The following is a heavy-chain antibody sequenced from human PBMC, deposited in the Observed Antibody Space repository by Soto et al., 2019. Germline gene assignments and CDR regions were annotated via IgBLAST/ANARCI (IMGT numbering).Heavy chain of an antibody. Sequence: QVQLQESGPGLVKPSQTLSLTCTVSGGSLSSGGYYWSWIRQHPGKGLEWIGYIYYSGSTYYNPSLKSRVTIAVDASKNRFSLKLSSVAAADTAVYYCAGIYRGSPGGTLRYWGQGTLVTVSS. J-gene: IGHJ4*02. CDR1: GGSLSSGGYY. CDR3: AGIYRGSPGGTLRY. V-gene: IGHV4-31*03. D-gene: IGHD1-26*01. CDR2: IYYSGST.